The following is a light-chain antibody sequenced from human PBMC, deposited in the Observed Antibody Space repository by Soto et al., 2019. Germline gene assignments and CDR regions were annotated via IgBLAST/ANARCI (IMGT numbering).Light chain of an antibody. CDR1: QDITSA. V-gene: IGKV1D-13*01. CDR2: DVS. Sequence: AIQLTQSPSSLSASIGDRVAITCRASQDITSALAWSQQKPGRPPKLLMYDVSSLESDVPSRFSGSGSGTDFILTIRSLHPEDFATYYCQHLKDSPITFGGGTNVEI. CDR3: QHLKDSPIT. J-gene: IGKJ4*01.